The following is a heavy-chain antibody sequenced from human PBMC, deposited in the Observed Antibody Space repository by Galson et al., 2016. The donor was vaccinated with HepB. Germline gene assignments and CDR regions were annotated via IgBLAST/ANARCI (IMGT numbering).Heavy chain of an antibody. Sequence: CAISGDSVSSNSAAWNWIRQSPSRGLEWLGRTYYRSKWYNDYAVSVKSRITINPDTSKNQFSLQLNSVTPEDTAVYYCARVEQLETQHYYYGMDVWGQGTTVTVSS. CDR3: ARVEQLETQHYYYGMDV. J-gene: IGHJ6*02. CDR2: TYYRSKWYN. CDR1: GDSVSSNSAA. D-gene: IGHD6-6*01. V-gene: IGHV6-1*01.